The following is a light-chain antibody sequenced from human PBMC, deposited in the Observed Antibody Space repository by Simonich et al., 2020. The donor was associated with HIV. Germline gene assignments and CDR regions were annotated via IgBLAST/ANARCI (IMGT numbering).Light chain of an antibody. J-gene: IGLJ3*02. V-gene: IGLV2-14*03. CDR1: SSDVGGYKY. CDR2: DVT. Sequence: QSALTQPASVSGSPGQSITISCTGTSSDVGGYKYVSWYQHHPGKTPKLMLFDVTRRPSGVSNRFSGSKSGNTASLTISGLQAEDEADYYCSSYTSFSTWVFGGGTKLTVL. CDR3: SSYTSFSTWV.